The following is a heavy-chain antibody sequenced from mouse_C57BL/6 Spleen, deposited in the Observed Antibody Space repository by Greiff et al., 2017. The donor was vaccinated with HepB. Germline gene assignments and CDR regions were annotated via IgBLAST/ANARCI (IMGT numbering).Heavy chain of an antibody. D-gene: IGHD2-4*01. V-gene: IGHV1-53*01. Sequence: VQLQQPGTELVKPGASVKLSCKASGYTFTSYWMHWVKQRPGQGLEWIGNINPSNGGTNYNEKFKSKATLTVDKSSSTAYMQLSSLTSEDAAVYYCARDYYDYDWYFDVWGTGTTVTVSS. CDR2: INPSNGGT. CDR1: GYTFTSYW. CDR3: ARDYYDYDWYFDV. J-gene: IGHJ1*03.